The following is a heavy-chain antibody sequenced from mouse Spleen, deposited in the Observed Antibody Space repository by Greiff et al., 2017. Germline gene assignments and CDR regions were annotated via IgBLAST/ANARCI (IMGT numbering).Heavy chain of an antibody. Sequence: EVKVVESGGGLVKPGGSLKLSCAASGFTFSDYGMHWVRQAPEKGLEWVAYISSGSSTIYYADTVKGRFTISRDNAKNTLFLQMTSLRSEDTAMYYCARDYYYGSSYLMDYWGQGTSVTVSS. D-gene: IGHD1-1*01. J-gene: IGHJ4*01. CDR3: ARDYYYGSSYLMDY. CDR2: ISSGSSTI. V-gene: IGHV5-17*01. CDR1: GFTFSDYG.